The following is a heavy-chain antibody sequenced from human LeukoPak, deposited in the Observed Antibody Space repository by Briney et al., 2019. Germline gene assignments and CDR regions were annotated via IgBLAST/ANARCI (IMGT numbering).Heavy chain of an antibody. V-gene: IGHV4-34*01. D-gene: IGHD3-22*01. CDR2: INHSGST. J-gene: IGHJ4*02. Sequence: PSETLFLTCAVYGGSFSGYYWSWIRQPPGKGLEWIGEINHSGSTNYNPSLKSRVTISVDTSKNQFSLKLSSVTAADTAVYYCARVRDTYYYDSSGQQFDYWGQGTLVTVSS. CDR1: GGSFSGYY. CDR3: ARVRDTYYYDSSGQQFDY.